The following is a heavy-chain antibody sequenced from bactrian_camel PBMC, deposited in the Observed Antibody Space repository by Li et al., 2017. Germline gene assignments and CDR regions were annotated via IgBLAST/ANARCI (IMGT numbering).Heavy chain of an antibody. V-gene: IGHV3S40*01. CDR3: VRDAGTPYGYNY. CDR2: IKSDGGTT. J-gene: IGHJ4*01. Sequence: VQLVESGGGLVQPGGSLRLSCAASGFTFSSYGMSWVRQAPGKGLEWVSSIKSDGGTTYYADSVKGRFTISRDNAKNTLYLQMNSLKPEDTAVYYCVRDAGTPYGYNYWGQGTQVTVS. CDR1: GFTFSSYG. D-gene: IGHD6*01.